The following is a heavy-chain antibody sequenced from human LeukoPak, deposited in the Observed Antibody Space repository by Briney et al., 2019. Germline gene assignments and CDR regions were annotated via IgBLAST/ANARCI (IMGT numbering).Heavy chain of an antibody. V-gene: IGHV1-2*02. J-gene: IGHJ4*02. Sequence: ASVKVSCKAPGYIFTGYYMHWVRQAPGQGLEWMGWINPNSGDTNYAQKFQGRIIMTRDTSITTAYMELSRLTSDDTAMYYCASFASGWYSNYWGQGTLVTVPS. CDR3: ASFASGWYSNY. CDR2: INPNSGDT. CDR1: GYIFTGYY. D-gene: IGHD6-19*01.